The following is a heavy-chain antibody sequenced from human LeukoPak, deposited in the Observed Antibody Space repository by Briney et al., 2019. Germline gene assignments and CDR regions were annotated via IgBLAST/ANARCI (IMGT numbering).Heavy chain of an antibody. CDR3: ARVFDI. CDR1: GFTFSTYS. CDR2: ISSSSSTI. J-gene: IGHJ3*02. Sequence: GGSLRLSCAASGFTFSTYSMNWVRQAPGKGLEWVSYISSSSSTIYADSVEGRFTISRDNAKNSLYLQMNSLRAEDTAVYYCARVFDIWGQGTMVTVSS. V-gene: IGHV3-48*01.